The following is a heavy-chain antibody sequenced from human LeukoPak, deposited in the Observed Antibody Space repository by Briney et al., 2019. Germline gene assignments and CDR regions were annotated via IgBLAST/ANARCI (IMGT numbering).Heavy chain of an antibody. D-gene: IGHD3-3*01. V-gene: IGHV3-15*01. Sequence: GGSLRLSCAASGFTFSNDGMSWVRKAPGKGLEWVGRIKSNFVGGTTDYLAPVIGRFTISRADSKNTLSLHMNTLTTEDSAVYYCTSRLGPLPFLELLTPSYYYYYCSDVWGKRGTGTVSS. CDR1: GFTFSNDG. CDR3: TSRLGPLPFLELLTPSYYYYYCSDV. J-gene: IGHJ6*03. CDR2: IKSNFVGGTT.